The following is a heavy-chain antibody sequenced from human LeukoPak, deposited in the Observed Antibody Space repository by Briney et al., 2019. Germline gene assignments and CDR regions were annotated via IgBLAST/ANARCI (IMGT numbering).Heavy chain of an antibody. J-gene: IGHJ4*02. V-gene: IGHV3-23*01. CDR3: AKDIVPLDY. Sequence: GGSLRLSCAASGFTFSSYAMSWVRQAPGKGLEWVAAISESGDSTYYAASVNGRFTFSRDDSKNTLYLQMNSLRGEDTAVYYCAKDIVPLDYWGQGTLVTVSS. CDR1: GFTFSSYA. CDR2: ISESGDST. D-gene: IGHD1-26*01.